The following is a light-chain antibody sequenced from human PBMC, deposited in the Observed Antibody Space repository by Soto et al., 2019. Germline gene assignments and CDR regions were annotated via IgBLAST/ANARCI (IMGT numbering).Light chain of an antibody. CDR1: RSVSSY. Sequence: ILLTQSPATLNLSPGESATLSCRATRSVSSYLAWYQQKPGQAPRLLIYDASSRPTDIPARFSGSGSGTDFTLTISSLEPEDFALYYCQQRSNWPITPAQRTRL. CDR3: QQRSNWPIT. CDR2: DAS. V-gene: IGKV3-11*01. J-gene: IGKJ5*01.